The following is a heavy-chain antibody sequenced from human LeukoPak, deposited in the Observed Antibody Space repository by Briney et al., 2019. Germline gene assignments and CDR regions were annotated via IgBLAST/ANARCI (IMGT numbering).Heavy chain of an antibody. CDR2: ISYDGSNK. V-gene: IGHV3-30-3*01. D-gene: IGHD6-19*01. CDR1: GFTFRSYA. CDR3: AVSSGWYAPFDY. J-gene: IGHJ4*02. Sequence: GGSLRLSCAASGFTFRSYATHWVRQAPGKGLEWVAVISYDGSNKYYADSVKGRFTISRDNSKNTLYLQMNSLRAEDTAVYYCAVSSGWYAPFDYWGQGTLVTVSS.